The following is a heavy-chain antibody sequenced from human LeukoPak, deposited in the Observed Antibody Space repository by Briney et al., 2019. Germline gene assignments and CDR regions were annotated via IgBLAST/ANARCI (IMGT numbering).Heavy chain of an antibody. CDR1: GGPFISDDYY. J-gene: IGHJ6*03. Sequence: SETLTLTCSVSGGPFISDDYYWGWMRQPPGKPLEWIGSTYYSGTAFYSPSLKSRATISVDTSKNQFSLKLSSVTAADTAVYYCARGRRFFAMDVWGKGTTVTVSS. CDR3: ARGRRFFAMDV. V-gene: IGHV4-39*07. CDR2: TYYSGTA. D-gene: IGHD3-3*01.